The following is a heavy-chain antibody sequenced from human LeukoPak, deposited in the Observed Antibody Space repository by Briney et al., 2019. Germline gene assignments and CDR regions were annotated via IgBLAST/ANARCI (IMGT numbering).Heavy chain of an antibody. J-gene: IGHJ5*02. Sequence: GGSLRLSCTASGFTFGDYAMSWVRQAPGKGLEWVGFIRSKAYGGTTEYAASVKGRFTISRDDSKSIAYLQMNSLKTEDTAVYSCTRKGNDFWSGYSGWFDPWGQGTLVTVSS. CDR3: TRKGNDFWSGYSGWFDP. D-gene: IGHD3-3*01. CDR2: IRSKAYGGTT. V-gene: IGHV3-49*04. CDR1: GFTFGDYA.